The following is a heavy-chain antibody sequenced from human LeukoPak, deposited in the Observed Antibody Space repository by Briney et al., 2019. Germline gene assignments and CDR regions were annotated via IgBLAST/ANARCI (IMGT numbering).Heavy chain of an antibody. J-gene: IGHJ4*02. Sequence: ASVKVSCKASGYTFTSHGISWVRQAPGQGLEWMGWISAYNGNTNYAQKLQGRVTMTTDTSTSTAYMELRSLRSDDTAVYYCARDPLYYYDSSGYFDYWGQGTLVIVSS. CDR1: GYTFTSHG. CDR3: ARDPLYYYDSSGYFDY. V-gene: IGHV1-18*01. D-gene: IGHD3-22*01. CDR2: ISAYNGNT.